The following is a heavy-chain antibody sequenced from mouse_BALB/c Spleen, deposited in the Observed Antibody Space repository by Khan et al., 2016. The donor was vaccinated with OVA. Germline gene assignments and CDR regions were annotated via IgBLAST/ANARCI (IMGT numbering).Heavy chain of an antibody. D-gene: IGHD2-14*01. CDR1: GFSLSRYN. J-gene: IGHJ4*01. CDR3: ARAYYRYDGYYAMDY. CDR2: IWGGGGT. Sequence: QVQLQQSGPGLVAPSQRLSITCTVSGFSLSRYNIHWVRQPPGKGLEWLGMIWGGGGTDYNSTLKIRLSISKDNSKSQVFLKMNSLQTDDTAMYYCARAYYRYDGYYAMDYWGQGTSVTVSS. V-gene: IGHV2-6-4*01.